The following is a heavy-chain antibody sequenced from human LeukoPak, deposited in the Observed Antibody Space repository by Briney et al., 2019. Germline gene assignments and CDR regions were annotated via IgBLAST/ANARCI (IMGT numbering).Heavy chain of an antibody. D-gene: IGHD3-22*01. CDR1: GYSFTSYW. Sequence: GESLKISCKGSGYSFTSYWIGWVRQMPGKGLEWMGIIYPGDSDTRYSPSFQGQVTISADKSISTAYLQWSSLKASDTAMYYCARRYYYDSSGYYPGFYYYGMDVWGQGTTVTVSS. V-gene: IGHV5-51*01. CDR2: IYPGDSDT. J-gene: IGHJ6*02. CDR3: ARRYYYDSSGYYPGFYYYGMDV.